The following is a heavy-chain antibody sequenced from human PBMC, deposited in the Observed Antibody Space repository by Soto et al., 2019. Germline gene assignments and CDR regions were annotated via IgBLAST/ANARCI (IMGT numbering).Heavy chain of an antibody. Sequence: QITLKEAGPSLVKPTETLTLTCTFSGFSFTTTRMGVGWTRQPPGKDLEWLAIIYWDGESRYNPLLRRRLTLTEDHSKNQVVLTMTNMDPKDTATYYCAHRDSTGTTTYFDSWGQGIPVTVAS. CDR1: GFSFTTTRMG. CDR2: IYWDGES. D-gene: IGHD1-1*01. J-gene: IGHJ4*02. CDR3: AHRDSTGTTTYFDS. V-gene: IGHV2-5*02.